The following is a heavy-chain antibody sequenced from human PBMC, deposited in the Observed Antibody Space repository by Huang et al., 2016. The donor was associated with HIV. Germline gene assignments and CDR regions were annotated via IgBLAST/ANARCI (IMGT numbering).Heavy chain of an antibody. J-gene: IGHJ6*03. CDR2: RSYDGSNK. CDR1: GFTFSNYA. CDR3: ARRAVAGIYYYYYMDV. D-gene: IGHD6-19*01. V-gene: IGHV3-30-3*01. Sequence: QVQLVESGGGVVQPGRSLRLSCAASGFTFSNYAMHWVRQGPGRGLEGVSVRSYDGSNKYYTDSVKGRFTISIDNSKNALYLQMNSLRAEDTAVYYCARRAVAGIYYYYYMDVWGKGTTVTVSS.